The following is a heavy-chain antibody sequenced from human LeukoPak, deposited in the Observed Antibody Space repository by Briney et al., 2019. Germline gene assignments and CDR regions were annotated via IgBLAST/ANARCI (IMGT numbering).Heavy chain of an antibody. Sequence: PGGSLRLSCVASGFTFSSYEFNWVRQAPGKGLEWVSYVGTSGNANYYADSVRGRFTTTRDDAKNSLSLQMNSLRVEDTAVYYCARGLGYYFDYWGQGTLVTVSS. D-gene: IGHD3-16*01. CDR2: VGTSGNAN. CDR1: GFTFSSYE. V-gene: IGHV3-48*03. CDR3: ARGLGYYFDY. J-gene: IGHJ4*02.